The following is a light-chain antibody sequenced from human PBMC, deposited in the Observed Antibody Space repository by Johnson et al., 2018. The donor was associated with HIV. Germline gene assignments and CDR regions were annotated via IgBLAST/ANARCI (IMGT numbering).Light chain of an antibody. CDR2: DNN. V-gene: IGLV1-51*01. CDR1: NSNFGNYY. CDR3: GTWDSSLSAGV. Sequence: QYVLTQPTSVSAAPGQKVTISCSGNNSNFGNYYLSWYQLLPGTAPKLLIYDNNKRPSGIPDRFSGSKSGTSATLGITGLQTGDEADYYCGTWDSSLSAGVFGTGTTVTVL. J-gene: IGLJ1*01.